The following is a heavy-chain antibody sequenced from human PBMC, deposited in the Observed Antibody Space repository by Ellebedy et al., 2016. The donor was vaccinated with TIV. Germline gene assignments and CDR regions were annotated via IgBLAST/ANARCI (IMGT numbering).Heavy chain of an antibody. J-gene: IGHJ6*02. CDR1: GGSISSGDYY. D-gene: IGHD3-3*01. CDR3: ARGETYDFWSGNCMDV. V-gene: IGHV4-61*08. Sequence: SETLSLTCTVSGGSISSGDYYWNWIRQPPGKGLEWIGEINHSGSAYYNLSLKSRVTMSVDTSKNQFSLKLSSVTAADTAVYFCARGETYDFWSGNCMDVWGQGTTVTVSS. CDR2: INHSGSA.